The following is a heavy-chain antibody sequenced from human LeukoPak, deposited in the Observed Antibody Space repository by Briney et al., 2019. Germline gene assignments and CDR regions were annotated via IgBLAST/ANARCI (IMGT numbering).Heavy chain of an antibody. Sequence: PGGSLRLSCVASGFTFSNYAMTWVRQAPGKGLELVAGIWGDDDKTVYGDAVKGRFTISRDNSKNTLYLQMNSLRADDMAVYYCAKTQGYYDAWGQGAPVTVSS. V-gene: IGHV3-23*01. D-gene: IGHD2-15*01. CDR3: AKTQGYYDA. J-gene: IGHJ5*02. CDR1: GFTFSNYA. CDR2: IWGDDDKT.